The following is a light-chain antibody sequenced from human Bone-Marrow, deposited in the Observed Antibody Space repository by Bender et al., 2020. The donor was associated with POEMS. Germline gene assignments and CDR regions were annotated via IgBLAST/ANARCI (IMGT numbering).Light chain of an antibody. J-gene: IGLJ2*01. CDR1: NSNIGTNA. CDR3: SSYTGSSTLV. Sequence: QSVLTQPPSASGTPGQRVTISCSGSNSNIGTNAVNWYQQFPGTAPKLLIYSDNQRPSGVPDRFSGSKSGNTASLTVSGLQTEDEADYYCSSYTGSSTLVFGGGTKVTVL. CDR2: SDN. V-gene: IGLV1-44*01.